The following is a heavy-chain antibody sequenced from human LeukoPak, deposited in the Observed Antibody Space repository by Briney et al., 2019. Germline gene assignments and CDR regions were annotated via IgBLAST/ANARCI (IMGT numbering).Heavy chain of an antibody. CDR1: GFTFSSYW. J-gene: IGHJ4*02. V-gene: IGHV3-7*03. CDR3: AKDKGWSRVIDY. Sequence: GGSLRLSCAAPGFTFSSYWMSWVRQAPGKGLEWVANIKQDGSEKYYVDSVKGRFITSRDNSRNTVYLQMDSLRPEDTAVYYCAKDKGWSRVIDYWGQGTLVTVAS. D-gene: IGHD2-15*01. CDR2: IKQDGSEK.